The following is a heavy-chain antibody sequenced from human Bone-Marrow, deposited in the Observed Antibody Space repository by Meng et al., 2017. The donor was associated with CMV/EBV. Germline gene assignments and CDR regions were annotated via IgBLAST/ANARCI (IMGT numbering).Heavy chain of an antibody. V-gene: IGHV3-20*04. D-gene: IGHD3-10*01. Sequence: GGSLRLSCAASGFRFDDHGMGWVRQAPGKGLEWVSGINWNGGSTGYADSVQGRFTISRDNAKNSLYLQMNSLRAEDTALYYCARDRGAGSYYNGYYYGVDVWGQGTTVTV. CDR2: INWNGGST. CDR3: ARDRGAGSYYNGYYYGVDV. CDR1: GFRFDDHG. J-gene: IGHJ6*02.